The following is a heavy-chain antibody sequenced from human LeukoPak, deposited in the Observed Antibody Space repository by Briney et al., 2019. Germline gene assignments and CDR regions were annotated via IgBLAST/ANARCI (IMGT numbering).Heavy chain of an antibody. CDR2: ISWNSGSI. Sequence: GRSLRLSCAPSGFTFDDYAMHWVRQAPGKGLEWVSGISWNSGSIGYADSVKGRFTISRGNAKNSLYLQMNSLRAEDMALYYCAKDGTRYDSSGYYSHLDYWGQGRLVTVSS. D-gene: IGHD3-22*01. CDR1: GFTFDDYA. J-gene: IGHJ4*02. V-gene: IGHV3-9*03. CDR3: AKDGTRYDSSGYYSHLDY.